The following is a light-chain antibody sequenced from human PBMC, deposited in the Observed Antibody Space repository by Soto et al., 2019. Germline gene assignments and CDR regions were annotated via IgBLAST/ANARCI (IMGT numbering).Light chain of an antibody. Sequence: IQVSQSPSTLSASIGDRVTITCRARQSINNQLAWYQQMPGKAPNLLIYDASSVESGVPSRFRGSGSETEFTLTISGLQPHDFATYYCQQFIDGWTFGQGTKVDI. CDR3: QQFIDGWT. CDR1: QSINNQ. V-gene: IGKV1-5*01. J-gene: IGKJ1*01. CDR2: DAS.